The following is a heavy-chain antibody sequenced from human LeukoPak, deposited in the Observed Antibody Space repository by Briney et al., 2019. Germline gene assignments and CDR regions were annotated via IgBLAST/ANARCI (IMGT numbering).Heavy chain of an antibody. J-gene: IGHJ5*02. D-gene: IGHD2-8*01. CDR2: INPRGGST. V-gene: IGHV1-46*01. CDR3: ARDTCTNGVCYIP. Sequence: ASVKVSCKASGYTFTNYYMHWVRQAPGQGLEWMGIINPRGGSTSYAQKFQGGVTMTTDTSTSTVYMELSSLRSEDTAVYYCARDTCTNGVCYIPWGQGTLVTVSS. CDR1: GYTFTNYY.